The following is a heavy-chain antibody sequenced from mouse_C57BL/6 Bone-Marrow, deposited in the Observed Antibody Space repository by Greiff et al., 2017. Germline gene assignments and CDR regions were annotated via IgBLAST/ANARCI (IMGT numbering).Heavy chain of an antibody. CDR3: ARACYYGSVDY. D-gene: IGHD1-1*01. Sequence: QVQLQQPGAELVMPGASVKLSCKASGYTFTSYWMHWVKQRPGQGLEWIGEIDPSDSYTNYNQKFKGKSTLTVDKSSSTAYMQLSSLTSEDSAVYYCARACYYGSVDYWGQGTTLTVSS. CDR2: IDPSDSYT. V-gene: IGHV1-69*01. CDR1: GYTFTSYW. J-gene: IGHJ2*01.